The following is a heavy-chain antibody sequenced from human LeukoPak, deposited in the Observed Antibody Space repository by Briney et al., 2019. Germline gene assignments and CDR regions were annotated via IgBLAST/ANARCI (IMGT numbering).Heavy chain of an antibody. J-gene: IGHJ4*02. D-gene: IGHD2-15*01. CDR2: IWYDGSNK. Sequence: PGRSLRLSCAASGFTFSSYGMHWVRQAPGKGLEWVAVIWYDGSNKYYADSVKGRFTISRDNSKNTLYLQMNSLRAEDTAVYYCAKVLLDDCSGGSCYTYYFDYWGQGTLVTVSS. CDR1: GFTFSSYG. V-gene: IGHV3-33*06. CDR3: AKVLLDDCSGGSCYTYYFDY.